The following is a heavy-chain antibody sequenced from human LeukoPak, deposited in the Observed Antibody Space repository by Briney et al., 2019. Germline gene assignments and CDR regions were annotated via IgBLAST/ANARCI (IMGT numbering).Heavy chain of an antibody. Sequence: AASVKVSCKASGYTFTTHGIAWVRQAAGQGLEWMGWISAHNGNTNYAQSLQGRVTMTTDTSTNTAYMELRSLRSGDTAVYYCARDGYLDLWARGTLVTVSS. J-gene: IGHJ2*01. CDR2: ISAHNGNT. V-gene: IGHV1-18*01. CDR3: ARDGYLDL. CDR1: GYTFTTHG.